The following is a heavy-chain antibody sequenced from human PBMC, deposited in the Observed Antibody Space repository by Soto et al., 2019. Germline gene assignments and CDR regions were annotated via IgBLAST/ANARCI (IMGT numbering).Heavy chain of an antibody. V-gene: IGHV1-18*01. CDR2: ISAYNGNT. CDR1: GYTFTSYG. J-gene: IGHJ3*02. D-gene: IGHD3-22*01. Sequence: ASVKVSCKASGYTFTSYGISWVRQAPGQGLEWMGWISAYNGNTNYAQKLQGRVTMTTDTSTSTAYMELRSLRSDDTAVYYCARAGGVTMIVVGHRDDFDIWGQGTMVTVS. CDR3: ARAGGVTMIVVGHRDDFDI.